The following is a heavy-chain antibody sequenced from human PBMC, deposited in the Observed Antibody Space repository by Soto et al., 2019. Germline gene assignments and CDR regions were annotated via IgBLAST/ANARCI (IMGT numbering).Heavy chain of an antibody. J-gene: IGHJ4*01. CDR2: IKSKAHGATT. CDR3: TTDSHTTMIVVRLDY. V-gene: IGHV3-15*07. D-gene: IGHD3-22*01. Sequence: GGSLRLSCAASGFAFSNAWINWVRQAPGKGLEWVGRIKSKAHGATTDFAAPVRGRFAITRDDSRNMVYMQMNSLNTEDTAVYYCTTDSHTTMIVVRLDYWGHGTLVTVSS. CDR1: GFAFSNAW.